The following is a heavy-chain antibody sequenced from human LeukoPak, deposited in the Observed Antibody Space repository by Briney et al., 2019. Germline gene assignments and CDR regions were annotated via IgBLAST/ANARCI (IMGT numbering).Heavy chain of an antibody. Sequence: GGSLRLSCAASGFTFSSYGMTWVRQAPGKGLEWVSYISSSSSTIYYADSVKGRFTISRDNAKNSLYLQLNSLRAEDTAVYYCARGPSGYHNTGGQGTLVTVSS. D-gene: IGHD5-12*01. CDR1: GFTFSSYG. CDR3: ARGPSGYHNT. CDR2: ISSSSSTI. V-gene: IGHV3-48*01. J-gene: IGHJ4*02.